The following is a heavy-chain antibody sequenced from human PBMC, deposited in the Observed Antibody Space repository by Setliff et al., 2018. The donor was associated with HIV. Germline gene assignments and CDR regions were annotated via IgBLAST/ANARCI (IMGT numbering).Heavy chain of an antibody. Sequence: ASVKFSCKASGYTFTSYYMHWVRQAPGQGLEWMGIINPSGGSTSYAQKFQGRVTMTRDTSTSTVYMELSSLRSEDTAVYYCASHSYYYDSSGSLTGYWGQGTLVTSPQ. V-gene: IGHV1-46*01. D-gene: IGHD3-22*01. J-gene: IGHJ4*02. CDR3: ASHSYYYDSSGSLTGY. CDR2: INPSGGST. CDR1: GYTFTSYY.